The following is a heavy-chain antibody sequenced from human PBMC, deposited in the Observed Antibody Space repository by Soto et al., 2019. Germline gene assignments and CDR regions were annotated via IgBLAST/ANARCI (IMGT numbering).Heavy chain of an antibody. J-gene: IGHJ3*02. V-gene: IGHV3-30-3*01. CDR2: ISYDGSNK. D-gene: IGHD4-17*01. CDR1: GFTFSSYA. CDR3: ARDMATVTTSDAFDI. Sequence: LRLSCTASGFTFSSYAMHWVRQAPGKGLEWVAVISYDGSNKYYADSVKGRFTISRDNSKNTLYLQMNSLRAEDTAVYYCARDMATVTTSDAFDIWGQGTMVTVSS.